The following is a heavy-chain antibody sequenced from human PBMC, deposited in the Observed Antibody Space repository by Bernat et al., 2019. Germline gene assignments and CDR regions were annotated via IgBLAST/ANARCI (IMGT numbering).Heavy chain of an antibody. CDR2: TSSDGKFT. V-gene: IGHV3-30*18. J-gene: IGHJ4*02. Sequence: QVQLVESGGGVVQPGRSLRLSCAASGFTFSIFGMQWVRQVPGKGLEWVAITSSDGKFTYYADSAKGRFTISRDHSKNTLYLQMNSLRPEDTAVYYCAKKSPGDLWSALDYWGQGSLVTVSS. D-gene: IGHD3-3*01. CDR3: AKKSPGDLWSALDY. CDR1: GFTFSIFG.